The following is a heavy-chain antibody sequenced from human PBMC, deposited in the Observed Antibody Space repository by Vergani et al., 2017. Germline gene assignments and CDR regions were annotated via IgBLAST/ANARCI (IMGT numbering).Heavy chain of an antibody. CDR1: GGSISSRSYY. CDR2: IYYSGST. J-gene: IGHJ4*02. Sequence: QLQLQESGPGLVKPSETLSLTCTVSGGSISSRSYYWGWIRQPPGKGLEWIGSIYYSGSTYYNPSLKSRVTISVDTSKNQFSLKLSSVTAADTAVYYCARRVGAITFDYWGQGTLVTVSS. CDR3: ARRVGAITFDY. V-gene: IGHV4-39*01. D-gene: IGHD1-26*01.